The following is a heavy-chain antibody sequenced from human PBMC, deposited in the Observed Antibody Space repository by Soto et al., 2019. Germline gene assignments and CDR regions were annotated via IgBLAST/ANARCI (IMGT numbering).Heavy chain of an antibody. J-gene: IGHJ4*02. CDR3: AKLTAA. D-gene: IGHD6-13*01. Sequence: EVEVLESGGGLVQPGGSLRLSCAASGFTFSAYVMSWVRHAPGKGLEWVSSITSSGGGTYYADSVKGRFTVSRDKSNNTVYLQMNRLRDEDKAVYYCAKLTAAWGQGTLVTVSS. CDR1: GFTFSAYV. V-gene: IGHV3-23*01. CDR2: ITSSGGGT.